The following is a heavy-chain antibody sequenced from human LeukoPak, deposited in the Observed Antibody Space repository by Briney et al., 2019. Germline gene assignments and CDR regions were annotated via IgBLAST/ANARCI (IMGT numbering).Heavy chain of an antibody. CDR1: GFTFSRNW. Sequence: QTGGSLRLSCTASGFTFSRNWMAWVRQAPGKGLEWVATIKEDGTDKYYVDSVKGRFTISRDNAKNSLYLQLNSLRAEDTAVYYCASRRVEAGLKYCQYWGQGTLVTVSS. J-gene: IGHJ1*01. V-gene: IGHV3-7*01. D-gene: IGHD6-13*01. CDR3: ASRRVEAGLKYCQY. CDR2: IKEDGTDK.